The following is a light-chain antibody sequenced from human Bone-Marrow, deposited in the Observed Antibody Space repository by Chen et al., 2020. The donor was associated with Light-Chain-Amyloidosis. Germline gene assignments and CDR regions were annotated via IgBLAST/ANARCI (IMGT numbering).Light chain of an antibody. Sequence: SYELPQPPSVSVSPGQTARLTCSGDDLPTKYAYWYQQKPGQAPVLVIHRDTERPSGISERFSGSSSGTTATLTISGVKSEDEADYHCQSADSSGTYEVIFGGGTKLTVL. CDR1: DLPTKY. V-gene: IGLV3-25*03. J-gene: IGLJ2*01. CDR3: QSADSSGTYEVI. CDR2: RDT.